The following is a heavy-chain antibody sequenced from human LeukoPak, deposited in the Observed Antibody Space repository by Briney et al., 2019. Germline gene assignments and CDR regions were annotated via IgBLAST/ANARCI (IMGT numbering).Heavy chain of an antibody. CDR1: GFTFSSYA. CDR3: AKGLRIAVAKTYYYYYGMDV. J-gene: IGHJ6*04. Sequence: GGSLRLSCAASGFTFSSYAMSWVRQAPGKGLEWVSAISGSGGSTYYADSVKGRFTISRDNSKNTLYLQMNSLRAEDTAVYYCAKGLRIAVAKTYYYYYGMDVWGKGTTVTVSS. D-gene: IGHD6-19*01. CDR2: ISGSGGST. V-gene: IGHV3-23*01.